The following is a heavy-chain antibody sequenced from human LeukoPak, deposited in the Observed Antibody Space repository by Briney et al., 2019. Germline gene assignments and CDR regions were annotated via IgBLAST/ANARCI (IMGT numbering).Heavy chain of an antibody. V-gene: IGHV3-48*01. D-gene: IGHD3-22*01. Sequence: GGSLRLSCAASGFTFSSYSMNWVRQAPGKGLEWVSYISSSGNTIYYADSVKGRFTISRDNAKNTLFLQMNSLRVEDTAVYYCASSVITTTPVYFDYWGQGTLVTVSS. CDR2: ISSSGNTI. J-gene: IGHJ4*02. CDR3: ASSVITTTPVYFDY. CDR1: GFTFSSYS.